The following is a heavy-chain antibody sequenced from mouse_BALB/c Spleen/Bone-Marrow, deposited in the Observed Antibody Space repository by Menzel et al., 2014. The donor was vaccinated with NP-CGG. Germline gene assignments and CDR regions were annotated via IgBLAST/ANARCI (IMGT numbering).Heavy chain of an antibody. CDR2: IRLKSNNYAT. CDR3: TTGFAY. Sequence: EVKVEESGGGLVQPGGSIKLSCVASGFTFSNYWMNWVRQFPEKGLEWVAEIRLKSNNYATHYEESVKGRFTISRDDSKSSVYLQMNDLRAEDTGIYYCTTGFAYWGQGTLVTVSA. J-gene: IGHJ3*01. CDR1: GFTFSNYW. V-gene: IGHV6-6*02.